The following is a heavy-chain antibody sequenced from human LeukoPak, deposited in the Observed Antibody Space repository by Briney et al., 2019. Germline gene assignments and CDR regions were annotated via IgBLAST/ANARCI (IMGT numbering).Heavy chain of an antibody. J-gene: IGHJ4*02. CDR2: IIPILGIA. CDR3: ARDGPDYGDYINFDY. V-gene: IGHV1-69*04. Sequence: SVKVSCKASGGTFSSYAISWVRQAPGQGLEWMGRIIPILGIANYAQRFQGRVTMTTDTSTSTAYMELRSLRSDDTAVYYCARDGPDYGDYINFDYWGQGTLVTVSS. D-gene: IGHD4-17*01. CDR1: GGTFSSYA.